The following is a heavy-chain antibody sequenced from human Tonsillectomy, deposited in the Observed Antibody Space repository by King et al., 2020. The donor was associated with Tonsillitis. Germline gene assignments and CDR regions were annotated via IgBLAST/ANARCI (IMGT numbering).Heavy chain of an antibody. V-gene: IGHV4-34*01. J-gene: IGHJ4*02. CDR3: ARLIAVAGTDY. Sequence: VQLQQWGVGLLKPSETLSLTCAVYGASFSNYYWSWIRQPPGKGLEWIGEINHSGSTNYNPSLKSRVTISVDTSKNQFSLRLSSVTAADTAVYYCARLIAVAGTDYWGQGTLVTVSS. CDR1: GASFSNYY. D-gene: IGHD6-19*01. CDR2: INHSGST.